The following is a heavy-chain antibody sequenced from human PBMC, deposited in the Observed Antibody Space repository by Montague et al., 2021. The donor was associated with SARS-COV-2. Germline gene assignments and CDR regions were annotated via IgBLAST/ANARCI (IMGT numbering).Heavy chain of an antibody. CDR1: GGSISSGGDY. CDR2: IYYSGST. V-gene: IGHV4-39*01. Sequence: SETLSLTCTVSGGSISSGGDYWDWIRQPPGMGLEWIGTIYYSGSTDYNPSLKSRVTISVDTSRNQFSLKVSSVTAADTAVYYCATTGGPTTVAGPFDYWGQGTPVTVSS. J-gene: IGHJ4*02. CDR3: ATTGGPTTVAGPFDY. D-gene: IGHD6-19*01.